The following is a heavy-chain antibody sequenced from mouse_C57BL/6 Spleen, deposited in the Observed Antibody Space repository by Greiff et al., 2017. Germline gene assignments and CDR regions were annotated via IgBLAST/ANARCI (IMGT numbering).Heavy chain of an antibody. Sequence: VQLQQSGAELVRPGASVTLSCKASGYTFTDYEMHWVKQTPVHGLEWIGAIDPETGGTAYNQKFKGKAILTADKSSSTAYMELRSLTSEDSAVXVCKRTKVVAEDFDYRGQGTTLTVSS. CDR1: GYTFTDYE. CDR3: KRTKVVAEDFDY. D-gene: IGHD1-1*01. J-gene: IGHJ2*01. V-gene: IGHV1-15*01. CDR2: IDPETGGT.